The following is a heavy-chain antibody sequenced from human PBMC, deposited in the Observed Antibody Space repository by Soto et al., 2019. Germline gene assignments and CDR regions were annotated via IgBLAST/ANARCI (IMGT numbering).Heavy chain of an antibody. Sequence: PGGSLTLSCAGSGFILSNYTMNWVRQAPGKGLEWVSSISGSSTYIYYADSVKGRFTISRDNAKNSLYLQMNSLRVEDTAVDYCARDRCSGGSGYRTYAFDLWGRGTLVTVSS. CDR1: GFILSNYT. CDR2: ISGSSTYI. J-gene: IGHJ3*01. D-gene: IGHD2-15*01. V-gene: IGHV3-21*06. CDR3: ARDRCSGGSGYRTYAFDL.